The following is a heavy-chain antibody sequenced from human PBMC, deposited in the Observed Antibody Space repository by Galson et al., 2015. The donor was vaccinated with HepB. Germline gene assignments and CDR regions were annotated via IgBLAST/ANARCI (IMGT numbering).Heavy chain of an antibody. V-gene: IGHV4-34*01. CDR3: ARGGIRPRFLGY. D-gene: IGHD3-3*01. J-gene: IGHJ4*02. CDR1: GGSFSGYY. CDR2: INHSGST. Sequence: ETLSLTCAVYGGSFSGYYWSWIRQPPGKGLEWIGEINHSGSTNYNPSLKSRVTISVDTSKNQFSLKLSSVTAADTAVYYCARGGIRPRFLGYWGQGTLVTVSS.